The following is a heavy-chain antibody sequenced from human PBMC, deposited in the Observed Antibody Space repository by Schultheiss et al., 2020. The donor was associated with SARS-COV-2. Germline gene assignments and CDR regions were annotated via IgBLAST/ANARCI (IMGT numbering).Heavy chain of an antibody. Sequence: GGSLRLSCAASGFTFSTYAMHWVRQAPGKGLEWVALISYDGRNKYCADSVKGRFTISRDNSKNTLYLQMESLRAEDTAMYYCARDRDSWYFDLWGRGTLVTVSS. CDR1: GFTFSTYA. J-gene: IGHJ2*01. V-gene: IGHV3-30*01. CDR3: ARDRDSWYFDL. CDR2: ISYDGRNK.